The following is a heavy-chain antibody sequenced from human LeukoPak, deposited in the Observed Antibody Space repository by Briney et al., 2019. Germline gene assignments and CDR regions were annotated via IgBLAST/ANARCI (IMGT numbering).Heavy chain of an antibody. CDR2: LYYTGNT. D-gene: IGHD6-25*01. J-gene: IGHJ6*02. Sequence: SETLSLTCTVSGGSISSSSYYWGWIRQPPGKGLEWIVNLYYTGNTHYKSPLKSRLTISVDTSRNQFSLKLSSMTAADTAVYYCARGSGLGLDVWGQGTTVTVSS. CDR3: ARGSGLGLDV. V-gene: IGHV4-39*01. CDR1: GGSISSSSYY.